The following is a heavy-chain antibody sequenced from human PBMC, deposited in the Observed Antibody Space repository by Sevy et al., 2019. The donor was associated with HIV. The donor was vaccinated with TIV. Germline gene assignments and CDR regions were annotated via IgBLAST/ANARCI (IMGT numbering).Heavy chain of an antibody. CDR1: GYSISSDYY. V-gene: IGHV4-38-2*01. J-gene: IGHJ4*02. Sequence: SETLSLTCAVSGYSISSDYYWGWIRQSPGKGLEWIGSIYHSGYSYYNPSLKSRVTISVDTSKNQFSLKLSSVIAADTAVFYCARAIGTQVAGLYYFDYWGQGTLVTVSS. CDR2: IYHSGYS. D-gene: IGHD6-19*01. CDR3: ARAIGTQVAGLYYFDY.